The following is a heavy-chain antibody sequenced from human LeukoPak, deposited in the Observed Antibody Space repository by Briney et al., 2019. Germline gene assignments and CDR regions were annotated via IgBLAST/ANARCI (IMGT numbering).Heavy chain of an antibody. CDR2: ISHDGSNK. D-gene: IGHD4-23*01. CDR1: GFTFISYG. J-gene: IGHJ4*02. V-gene: IGHV3-30*03. Sequence: GRSLRLSCAASGFTFISYGMHWVRQAPGKGLEWVAVISHDGSNKYYADSVKGRLSISRDNSKNTLYLQMNSLRADDTAVYYCATDDGGNFDYWGQGTLVTVSS. CDR3: ATDDGGNFDY.